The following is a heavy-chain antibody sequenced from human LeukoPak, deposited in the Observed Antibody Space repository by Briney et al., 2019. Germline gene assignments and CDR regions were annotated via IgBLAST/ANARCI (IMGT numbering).Heavy chain of an antibody. Sequence: ASVKVSCKASGYTFTNYYMHWVRQAPGQGLEWMGIINPSGGTTTYAQKFQGRVTMTRDTSTSTVYMELSSLRSEDTAVYYCARDYGSGRNWFDPWGQGTLVTVPS. J-gene: IGHJ5*02. CDR3: ARDYGSGRNWFDP. CDR1: GYTFTNYY. D-gene: IGHD3-10*01. CDR2: INPSGGTT. V-gene: IGHV1-46*01.